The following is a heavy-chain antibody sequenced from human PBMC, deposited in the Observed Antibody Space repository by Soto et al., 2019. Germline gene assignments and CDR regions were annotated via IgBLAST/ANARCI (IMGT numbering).Heavy chain of an antibody. V-gene: IGHV1-69*01. D-gene: IGHD2-2*01. Sequence: QVQLVQSGAEVKKPGSSVKVSCKASGGTFCSYAISWVRQAPGQGLEWMGGIIPIPGTANYAQKFQGRVTIAADEYTSTAYMELSSLRSEDTAVYYCARSQGSRTSLEIYYYYYYGMDVWGQGTTVTVSS. J-gene: IGHJ6*02. CDR1: GGTFCSYA. CDR3: ARSQGSRTSLEIYYYYYYGMDV. CDR2: IIPIPGTA.